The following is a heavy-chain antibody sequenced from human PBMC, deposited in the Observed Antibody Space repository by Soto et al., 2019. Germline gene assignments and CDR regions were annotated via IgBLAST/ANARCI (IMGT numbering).Heavy chain of an antibody. CDR2: ISGSGGST. CDR1: GFTFSSYA. CDR3: AKDAQSYNWNDYDAFDI. Sequence: GGSLRLSCAASGFTFSSYAMSWVRQAPGKGLEWVSAISGSGGSTYYADSVKGRLTISRDNSKNTLYLKMNSLRAEDRAVYYCAKDAQSYNWNDYDAFDIWGQGTMVTVSS. D-gene: IGHD1-20*01. J-gene: IGHJ3*02. V-gene: IGHV3-23*01.